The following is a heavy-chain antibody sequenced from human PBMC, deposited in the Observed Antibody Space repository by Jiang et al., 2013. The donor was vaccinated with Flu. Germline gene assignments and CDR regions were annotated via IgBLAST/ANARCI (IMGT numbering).Heavy chain of an antibody. D-gene: IGHD3-22*01. Sequence: GGSLRLSCAASGFTFSSYAMSWVRQAPGKGLEWVSAISGSGGSTYYADSVKGRFTISRDNSKNTLYLQMNSLRAEDTAVYYCAKDSRITMIVGPDYWGQGTLVTVSS. V-gene: IGHV3-23*01. CDR2: ISGSGGST. J-gene: IGHJ4*02. CDR1: GFTFSSYA. CDR3: AKDSRITMIVGPDY.